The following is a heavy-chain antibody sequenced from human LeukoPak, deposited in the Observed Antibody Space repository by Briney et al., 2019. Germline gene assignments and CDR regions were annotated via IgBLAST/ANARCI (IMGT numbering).Heavy chain of an antibody. D-gene: IGHD4-17*01. CDR3: AREAGSDYGESFDY. Sequence: KPGGSLRLSCAASGFTFSSYSMNWVRQAPGRGLEWVSSIGSSRTSIYYADSVKGRFTISRDNAKNSLYLQMNSLRAEDTAVYYCAREAGSDYGESFDYWGQGTLITVSS. CDR2: IGSSRTSI. J-gene: IGHJ4*02. CDR1: GFTFSSYS. V-gene: IGHV3-21*01.